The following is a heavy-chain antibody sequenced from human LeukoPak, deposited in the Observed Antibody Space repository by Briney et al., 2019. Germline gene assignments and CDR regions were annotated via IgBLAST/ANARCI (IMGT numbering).Heavy chain of an antibody. CDR2: IFYSGST. Sequence: KASETLSLTCTVSGGSISSYYWSWIRQTPRKGLEYIGYIFYSGSTNYNPSLKSRVTISVDTSKNQFSLKLTSVTAADTAVYYCARAWEINNYPYYFDYWGQGTLVTVSS. J-gene: IGHJ4*02. CDR3: ARAWEINNYPYYFDY. D-gene: IGHD4-4*01. V-gene: IGHV4-59*01. CDR1: GGSISSYY.